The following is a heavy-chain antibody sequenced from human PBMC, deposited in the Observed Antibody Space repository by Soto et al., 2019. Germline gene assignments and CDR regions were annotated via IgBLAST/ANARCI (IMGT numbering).Heavy chain of an antibody. D-gene: IGHD2-21*02. V-gene: IGHV1-69*13. J-gene: IGHJ6*02. CDR2: IIPIFGTA. CDR1: GGTFSSYA. CDR3: ARDQAYCGGDCYWGNDYYYYGMDV. Sequence: SVKVSCKASGGTFSSYAISWVRQAPGQGLEWMGGIIPIFGTANYAQKFQGRVTITADESTSTAYMELSSLRSEDTAVYYCARDQAYCGGDCYWGNDYYYYGMDVWGQGTTVTVSS.